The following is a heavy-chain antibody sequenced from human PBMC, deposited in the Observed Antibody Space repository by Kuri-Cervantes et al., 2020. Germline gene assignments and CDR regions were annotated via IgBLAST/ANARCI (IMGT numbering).Heavy chain of an antibody. Sequence: GGSLRLSCAASGFTFDDYAMHWVRQAPGKGLEWVPGISWNSGSIGYADSVKGRFTISRDNSKNTLFLHMNSLRAGDTAVYYCEKASSPSGFDYYGMDVWGQGTAVTVSS. D-gene: IGHD6-25*01. CDR2: ISWNSGSI. V-gene: IGHV3-9*01. CDR3: EKASSPSGFDYYGMDV. J-gene: IGHJ6*02. CDR1: GFTFDDYA.